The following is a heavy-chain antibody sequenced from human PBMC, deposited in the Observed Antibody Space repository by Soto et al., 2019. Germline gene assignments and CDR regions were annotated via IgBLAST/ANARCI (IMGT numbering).Heavy chain of an antibody. CDR1: GGSMTSGDQY. V-gene: IGHV4-31*03. J-gene: IGHJ4*02. Sequence: PSETLSLTCTVTGGSMTSGDQYWTWIRHRPGEGLEWFGYINHRGSLYYNPSLKSRVSMSVDTAKNQFSLNLSSVTAADTAVYSCARGFPQRQGRNMDVWGQGSLVTVSS. CDR3: ARGFPQRQGRNMDV. CDR2: INHRGSL. D-gene: IGHD1-1*01.